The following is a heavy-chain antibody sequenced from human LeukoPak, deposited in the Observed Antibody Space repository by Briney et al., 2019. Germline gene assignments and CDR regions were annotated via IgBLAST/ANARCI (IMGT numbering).Heavy chain of an antibody. CDR1: GGSISSGDYY. CDR2: IYYSGST. V-gene: IGHV4-30-4*01. Sequence: PSETLSLTCTVSGGSISSGDYYWSWIRQPPGKGLEWIGYIYYSGSTYYNPSLKSRVTISVDTSKNQFSLKLSSVTAADTAVYYCARAIRPTALFDIWGQGTMVTVSS. CDR3: ARAIRPTALFDI. J-gene: IGHJ3*02. D-gene: IGHD2-2*02.